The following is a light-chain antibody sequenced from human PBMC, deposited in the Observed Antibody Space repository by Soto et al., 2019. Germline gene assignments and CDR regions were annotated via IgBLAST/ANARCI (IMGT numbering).Light chain of an antibody. J-gene: IGKJ4*01. V-gene: IGKV1-9*01. CDR3: QQSYGSPT. CDR1: QGISTY. CDR2: AAS. Sequence: DIQLTQSPSFLSASVGDRVTMTCRASQGISTYLAWYQQKPGKAPKLLIYAASTLQSGVPSRFSGSGSGTEFSLTISSLQPEDFATYYCQQSYGSPTFGGGTKVDIK.